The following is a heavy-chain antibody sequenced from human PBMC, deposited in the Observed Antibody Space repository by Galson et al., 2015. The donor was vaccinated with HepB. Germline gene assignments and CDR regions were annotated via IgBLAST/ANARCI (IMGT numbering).Heavy chain of an antibody. Sequence: SLRLSCAASGFTFSSYAMHWVRQAPGKGLEWVAVISYDGSNKYYADSVKGRFTISRDNSKNTLYLQMNSLRAEDTAVYYCARDLPGIAAAGTGGYYFDYWGQGTLVTVSS. CDR3: ARDLPGIAAAGTGGYYFDY. CDR1: GFTFSSYA. V-gene: IGHV3-30-3*01. J-gene: IGHJ4*02. D-gene: IGHD6-13*01. CDR2: ISYDGSNK.